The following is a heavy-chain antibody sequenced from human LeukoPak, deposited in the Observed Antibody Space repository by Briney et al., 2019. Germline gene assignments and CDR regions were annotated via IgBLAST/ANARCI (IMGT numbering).Heavy chain of an antibody. D-gene: IGHD3-10*01. Sequence: GGSLRLSCAASGFTFSSSGMHWVRQAPGKGLEWLGLIAYDGNNKNYADSVKGRFTISRDDSKNTVFLQMNSLRTEDTAVYYCAKWRRGHYYGSGTELDYWGQGTLVTVSS. CDR2: IAYDGNNK. CDR3: AKWRRGHYYGSGTELDY. V-gene: IGHV3-30*18. CDR1: GFTFSSSG. J-gene: IGHJ4*02.